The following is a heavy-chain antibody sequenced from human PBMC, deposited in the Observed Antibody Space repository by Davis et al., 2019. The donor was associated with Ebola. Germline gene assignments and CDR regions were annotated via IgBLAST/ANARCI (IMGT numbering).Heavy chain of an antibody. Sequence: GESLKISCAASGFTLSSYWMSWVRQAPGKGLEWVAVISYDGSNKFYADSVKGRFTISRDNSKNTLSLQMDSLRDEDTAVYYCARADFDYWGQGTLVTVSS. J-gene: IGHJ4*02. CDR1: GFTLSSYW. CDR3: ARADFDY. V-gene: IGHV3-30*03. CDR2: ISYDGSNK.